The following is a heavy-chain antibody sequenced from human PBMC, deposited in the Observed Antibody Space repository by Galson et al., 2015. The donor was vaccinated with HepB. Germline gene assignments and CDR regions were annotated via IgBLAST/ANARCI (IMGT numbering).Heavy chain of an antibody. CDR1: GGTFSSYA. J-gene: IGHJ5*02. V-gene: IGHV3-23*01. Sequence: SCKASGGTFSSYAMSWVRQAPGKGLEWVSAISGSGGSTYYADSVKGRFTISRDNSKNTLYLQMNSLRAEDTAVYYCAKEIAVAESWFDPWGQGTLVTVSS. D-gene: IGHD6-19*01. CDR2: ISGSGGST. CDR3: AKEIAVAESWFDP.